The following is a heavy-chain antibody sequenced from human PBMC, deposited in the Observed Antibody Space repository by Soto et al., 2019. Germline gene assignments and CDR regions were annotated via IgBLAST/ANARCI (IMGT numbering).Heavy chain of an antibody. Sequence: EVQLLESGGGLVQPGGSLRLSCAASGFTFSSYAMSWVRQAPGKGLEWVSAISGSGGSTYYADSVKGRFTISRDNSKNTLYLQMNNLRAEDTAVYYCAKDRGGRWLQLDYWGQGTLVTVSS. V-gene: IGHV3-23*01. J-gene: IGHJ4*02. CDR1: GFTFSSYA. D-gene: IGHD5-12*01. CDR3: AKDRGGRWLQLDY. CDR2: ISGSGGST.